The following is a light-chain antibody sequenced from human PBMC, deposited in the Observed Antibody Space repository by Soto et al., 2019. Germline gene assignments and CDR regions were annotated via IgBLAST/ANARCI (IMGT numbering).Light chain of an antibody. CDR3: LQHNTYPLS. J-gene: IGKJ4*01. Sequence: DIQMTQSPSAMSASVGDRVTITCRASRGISHYLAWFQQRPGKVPKRLIYGASTLESGVPSRFSGSGSGTEFTLTISSLQPEDFATYYCLQHNTYPLSFGGGTKVDIK. CDR2: GAS. CDR1: RGISHY. V-gene: IGKV1-17*03.